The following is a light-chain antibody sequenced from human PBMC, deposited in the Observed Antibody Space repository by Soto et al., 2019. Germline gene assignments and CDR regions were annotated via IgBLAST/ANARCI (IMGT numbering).Light chain of an antibody. CDR1: QSINDN. Sequence: VMTQSPATLSVSPGERATLSCRASQSINDNLAWYQQKPGQAPRLLMFRTSTRATGFPARFSASWSGTEFNLTISSLQSEDFAIYHCQQYNNWPRATFGGGTKVDIK. J-gene: IGKJ4*01. CDR2: RTS. V-gene: IGKV3-15*01. CDR3: QQYNNWPRAT.